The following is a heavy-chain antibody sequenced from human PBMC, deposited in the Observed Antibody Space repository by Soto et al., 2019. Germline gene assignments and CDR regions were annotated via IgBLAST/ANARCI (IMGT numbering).Heavy chain of an antibody. Sequence: QVQLVQSGAEVRKPGSSVKVSCKASGGTFSTYAINWVRQAPGQGLEWMGGITPKFDAPTYAQRFQGIVTITAYESTTTAYRELSSLRSEDTALDYSARAALATYDDNGYYLEDWGQGALVTISS. J-gene: IGHJ4*02. CDR2: ITPKFDAP. D-gene: IGHD3-22*01. CDR1: GGTFSTYA. CDR3: ARAALATYDDNGYYLED. V-gene: IGHV1-69*01.